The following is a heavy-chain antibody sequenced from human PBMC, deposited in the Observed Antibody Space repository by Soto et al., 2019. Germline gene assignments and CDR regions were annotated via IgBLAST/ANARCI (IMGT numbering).Heavy chain of an antibody. V-gene: IGHV4-34*01. CDR3: ARASSSWYYYYGMDV. CDR1: GGSFSGYY. J-gene: IGHJ6*02. Sequence: PSETLSLTCAVYGGSFSGYYWSWIRQPPGKGLEWIGEINHSGSTNHNPSLKSRVTISVDTSKNQFSLKLSSVTAADTAVYYCARASSSWYYYYGMDVWGQGTTVTVSS. CDR2: INHSGST. D-gene: IGHD6-13*01.